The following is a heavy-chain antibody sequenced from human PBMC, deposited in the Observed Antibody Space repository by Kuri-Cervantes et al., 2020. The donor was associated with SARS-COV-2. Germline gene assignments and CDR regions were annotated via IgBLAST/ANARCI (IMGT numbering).Heavy chain of an antibody. CDR3: ARPYSGSYNNWLDP. Sequence: LSLTCAAAGFTFSDYAVSWVRQAPGKGLEWVAVISYDGSNKYYADSVKGRFTISRDNSKNTLYLQMNSLRAEDTAVYYCARPYSGSYNNWLDPWGQGTLVTVSS. CDR2: ISYDGSNK. V-gene: IGHV3-30*04. CDR1: GFTFSDYA. J-gene: IGHJ5*02. D-gene: IGHD1-26*01.